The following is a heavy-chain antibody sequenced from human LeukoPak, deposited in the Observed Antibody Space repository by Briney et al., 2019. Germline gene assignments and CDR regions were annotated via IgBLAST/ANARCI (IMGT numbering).Heavy chain of an antibody. CDR1: GYTFTSYA. Sequence: ASVKVSCKASGYTFTSYAMNWVRQAPGQGLEWMGWINTNTGNPTHAQGFTGRFVFSLDTSVSTAYLQISSLKAEDTAVYYCARTYKDSSSWYVDYWGQGTLVTVSS. CDR2: INTNTGNP. V-gene: IGHV7-4-1*02. D-gene: IGHD6-13*01. CDR3: ARTYKDSSSWYVDY. J-gene: IGHJ4*02.